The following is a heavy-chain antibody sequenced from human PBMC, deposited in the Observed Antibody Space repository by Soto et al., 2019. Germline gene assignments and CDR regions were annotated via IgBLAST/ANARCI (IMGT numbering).Heavy chain of an antibody. CDR2: IYYSGST. J-gene: IGHJ6*02. Sequence: SETLSLTCAVYGGSFSSYYWGWIRQPPGKGLEWIGSIYYSGSTYYNPSLKSRVIISLDTSKNQFSLKLSSVTAADTAVYYCAKPPGPRTSEWLVMDVWGQGTTVTVSS. CDR1: GGSFSSYY. V-gene: IGHV4-39*01. D-gene: IGHD5-12*01. CDR3: AKPPGPRTSEWLVMDV.